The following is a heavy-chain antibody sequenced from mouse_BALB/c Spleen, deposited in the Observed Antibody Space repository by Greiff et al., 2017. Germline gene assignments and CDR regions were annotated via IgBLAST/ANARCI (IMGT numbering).Heavy chain of an antibody. V-gene: IGHV5-12-1*01. CDR1: GFAFSSYD. CDR3: ARQRDYDEEGFAY. J-gene: IGHJ3*01. D-gene: IGHD2-4*01. Sequence: EVQRVESGGGLVKPGGSLKLSCAASGFAFSSYDMSWVRQTPEKRLEWVAYISSGGGSTYYPDTVKGRFTISRDNAKNTLYLQMSSLKSEDTAMYYCARQRDYDEEGFAYWGQGTLVTVSA. CDR2: ISSGGGST.